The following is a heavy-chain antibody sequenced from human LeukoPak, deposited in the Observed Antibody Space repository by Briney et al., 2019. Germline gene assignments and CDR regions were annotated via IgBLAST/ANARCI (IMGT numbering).Heavy chain of an antibody. Sequence: SETLSLACTVSGGSISSSSYYWGWIRQPPGKGLEWIGSIYYSGSTYYNPSLKSRVTISVDTSKNQFSLKLSSVTAADTAVYYCARVNGLDWFDHWGQGTLVTVSS. CDR1: GGSISSSSYY. D-gene: IGHD2-8*01. CDR3: ARVNGLDWFDH. J-gene: IGHJ5*02. V-gene: IGHV4-39*07. CDR2: IYYSGST.